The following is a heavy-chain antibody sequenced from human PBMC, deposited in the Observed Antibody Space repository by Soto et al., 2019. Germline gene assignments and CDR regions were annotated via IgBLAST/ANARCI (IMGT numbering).Heavy chain of an antibody. CDR3: ARAPINSTRSYCES. J-gene: IGHJ4*02. CDR1: DGSISNLY. Sequence: ALSLTCTVSDGSISNLYWSWIRQPPGTGLEWIGYISSSGNTNYNPSLKSRVSISVDTSKNQFSLNLTSVTAADTAVYYCARAPINSTRSYCESWGKGT. V-gene: IGHV4-59*01. CDR2: ISSSGNT.